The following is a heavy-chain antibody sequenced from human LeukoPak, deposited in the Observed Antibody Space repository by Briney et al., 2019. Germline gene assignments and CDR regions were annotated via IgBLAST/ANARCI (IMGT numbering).Heavy chain of an antibody. CDR3: ARGYGDYYYYMDV. CDR2: INPNSGGT. D-gene: IGHD4-17*01. J-gene: IGHJ6*03. Sequence: GASVKVSCKASGYTFTGYYMHWVRQAPGQGLEWMGRINPNSGGTNYAQKFQGRVTMTRDTSISTAYMELSSLRSEDTAVYYCARGYGDYYYYMDVWGKGTTVTVSS. V-gene: IGHV1-2*06. CDR1: GYTFTGYY.